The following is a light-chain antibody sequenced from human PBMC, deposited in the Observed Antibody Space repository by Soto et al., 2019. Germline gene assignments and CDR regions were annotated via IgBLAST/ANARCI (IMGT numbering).Light chain of an antibody. Sequence: DIQRTQFPSSLSASVGDRVTITCRASQGISNYLAWYQQKPGKVPKLLIYAASTLQSGVPSRFSGSGSRTDFTLTISSLQPEEVETYYCQNYNSALWTFGQGTKVDIK. CDR1: QGISNY. J-gene: IGKJ1*01. CDR3: QNYNSALWT. CDR2: AAS. V-gene: IGKV1-27*01.